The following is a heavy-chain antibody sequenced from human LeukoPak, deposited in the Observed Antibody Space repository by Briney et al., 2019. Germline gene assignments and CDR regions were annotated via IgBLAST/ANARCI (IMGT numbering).Heavy chain of an antibody. J-gene: IGHJ3*02. CDR2: ILSSGST. CDR1: GGSISSDGYH. V-gene: IGHV4-61*02. D-gene: IGHD1-7*01. CDR3: AFRTIGFAFDI. Sequence: KTSETLSLTCTVSGGSISSDGYHWSWIRQSAGKGLEWIGRILSSGSTNYNPSLRSRVTISVDTSKNKFSLDMSSVTAADTAVYYCAFRTIGFAFDIWGQGTMVTVSS.